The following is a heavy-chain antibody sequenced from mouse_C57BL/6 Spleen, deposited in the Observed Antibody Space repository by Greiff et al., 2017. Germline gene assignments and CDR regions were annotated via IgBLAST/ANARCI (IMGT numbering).Heavy chain of an antibody. CDR3: ARDSSEAMDY. J-gene: IGHJ4*01. V-gene: IGHV1-81*01. Sequence: QVQLKESGAELARPGASVKLSCKASGYTFTSYGISWVKQRTGQGLEWIGEIYPRSGNTYYNEKFKGKATLTADKSSSTAYMELRSLTSEDSAVYFCARDSSEAMDYWGQGTSVTVSS. CDR2: IYPRSGNT. CDR1: GYTFTSYG. D-gene: IGHD3-2*02.